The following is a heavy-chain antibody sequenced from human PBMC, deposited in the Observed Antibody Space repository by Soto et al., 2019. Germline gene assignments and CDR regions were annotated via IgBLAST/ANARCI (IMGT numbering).Heavy chain of an antibody. J-gene: IGHJ5*02. V-gene: IGHV4-34*01. Sequence: PSETLSLTCAVYGGSFSGYYWSWIRQPPGKGLEWIGEINHSGSTNYNPSLKSRVTISVDTSKNQFSLKLSSVTAADTAVYYCARVWTYYDFWSGYYNWFAPWGQGTLVTVSS. CDR1: GGSFSGYY. CDR2: INHSGST. D-gene: IGHD3-3*01. CDR3: ARVWTYYDFWSGYYNWFAP.